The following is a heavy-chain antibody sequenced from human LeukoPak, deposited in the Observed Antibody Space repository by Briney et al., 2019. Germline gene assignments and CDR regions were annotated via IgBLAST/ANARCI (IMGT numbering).Heavy chain of an antibody. CDR2: ISGSGGST. D-gene: IGHD2-15*01. V-gene: IGHV3-23*01. J-gene: IGHJ5*02. CDR3: AKDADCSGDTCWGWFDP. Sequence: PGGSLRLSCAASGFTFSNYAMSWVRQAPGKGLEWVSAISGSGGSTYYTDSVKGRFTISRDNSKNTLYLQMNSLRAEDTALYYCAKDADCSGDTCWGWFDPWGQGTLVTVSS. CDR1: GFTFSNYA.